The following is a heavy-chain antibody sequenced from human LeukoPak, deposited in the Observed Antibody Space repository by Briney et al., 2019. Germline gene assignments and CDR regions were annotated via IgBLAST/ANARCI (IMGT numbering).Heavy chain of an antibody. CDR3: ARAHGQQLAYY. D-gene: IGHD6-13*01. V-gene: IGHV4-59*01. CDR1: GGSITSYY. J-gene: IGHJ4*02. CDR2: IHYSGST. Sequence: KPSETLSLTCTVSGGSITSYYWNWIRQPPGKGLEWIGYIHYSGSTNYNPSLKSRVTISVDTSKNQFSLKLSSVTAADTAVYYCARAHGQQLAYYWGQGTLVTVSS.